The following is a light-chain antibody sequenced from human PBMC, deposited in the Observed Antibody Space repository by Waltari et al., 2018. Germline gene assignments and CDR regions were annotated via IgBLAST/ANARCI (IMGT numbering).Light chain of an antibody. Sequence: QPVLTQPPSVSAAPGPKVTISCSGSRSNVGDNSVAWYQHLPGTAPRLIIYENKIRPSGIPDQFSGSKSGTSATLAITGLQTGDEADYYCGTWDSSLSVVVFGGGTKVTVL. CDR3: GTWDSSLSVVV. CDR2: ENK. J-gene: IGLJ2*01. CDR1: RSNVGDNS. V-gene: IGLV1-51*02.